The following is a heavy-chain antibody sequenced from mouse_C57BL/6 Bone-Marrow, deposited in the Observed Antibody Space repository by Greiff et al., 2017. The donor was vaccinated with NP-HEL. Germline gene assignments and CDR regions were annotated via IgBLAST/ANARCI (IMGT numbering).Heavy chain of an antibody. V-gene: IGHV5-17*01. Sequence: EVQLVESGGGLVKPGGSLKLSCAASGFTFSAYGMHWVRQAPEKGLAWVAYIISGSSTIYYAATVKGRFTISRANATNTLFLQMTSLGSEDAAMYYCGRRPRKDDGGKGTTLTVAS. CDR1: GFTFSAYG. CDR2: IISGSSTI. J-gene: IGHJ2*01. CDR3: GRRPRKDD.